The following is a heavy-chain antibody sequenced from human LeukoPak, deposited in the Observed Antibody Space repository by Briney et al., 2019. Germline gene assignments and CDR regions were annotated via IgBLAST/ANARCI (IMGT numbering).Heavy chain of an antibody. V-gene: IGHV3-30*03. Sequence: GGSVRLSCAASGFTFSSYGMHWVRQAPGKGLEWVAVISYDGSNKYYADSVKGRFTISRDNAKNSLYLQMNSLRAEDTAVYYCARDRDGSYSDRPFDYWGQGTLVTVSS. CDR3: ARDRDGSYSDRPFDY. CDR2: ISYDGSNK. D-gene: IGHD1-26*01. J-gene: IGHJ4*02. CDR1: GFTFSSYG.